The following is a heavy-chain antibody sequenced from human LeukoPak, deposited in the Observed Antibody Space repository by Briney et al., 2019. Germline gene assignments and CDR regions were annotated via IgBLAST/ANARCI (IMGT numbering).Heavy chain of an antibody. Sequence: GGSLRLSCAASGFTFSSYSMNWVRQAPGKGLEWVSCISSSSTIYYADSVKGRFTISRDSAKNSLYLQMNSLRDEDTAVYYCAREGLGYTDYWGQGTLVTVSS. D-gene: IGHD3-16*02. V-gene: IGHV3-48*02. CDR1: GFTFSSYS. CDR3: AREGLGYTDY. CDR2: ISSSSTI. J-gene: IGHJ4*02.